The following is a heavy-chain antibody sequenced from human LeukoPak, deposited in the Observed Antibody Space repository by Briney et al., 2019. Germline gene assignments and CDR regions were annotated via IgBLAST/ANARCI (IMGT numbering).Heavy chain of an antibody. Sequence: GGSLRLSCAASGFTFSSYAMSWVRQAPGKGLEWVSLISGSGGSTYYTDSVKGRFTISRDNSKNTLYLQMNSLRAEDTAVYYCAKDLQRLVGGFDYWGQGNLVTVSS. J-gene: IGHJ4*02. CDR3: AKDLQRLVGGFDY. CDR2: ISGSGGST. D-gene: IGHD6-13*01. V-gene: IGHV3-23*01. CDR1: GFTFSSYA.